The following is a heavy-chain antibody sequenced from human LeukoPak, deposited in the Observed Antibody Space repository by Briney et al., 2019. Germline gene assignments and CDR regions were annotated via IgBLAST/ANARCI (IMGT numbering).Heavy chain of an antibody. J-gene: IGHJ4*02. CDR1: GFTFSSYG. D-gene: IGHD5-24*01. Sequence: AGSLRLSCAASGFTFSSYGFHWVRQAPGQGLEWVAVIWSDGSYKYYADSVKGRLTISSDDSKNTLYLEMNSLRAEDTAVYYCARDFSLQLFDYWGQGTLVTVFS. CDR2: IWSDGSYK. V-gene: IGHV3-33*08. CDR3: ARDFSLQLFDY.